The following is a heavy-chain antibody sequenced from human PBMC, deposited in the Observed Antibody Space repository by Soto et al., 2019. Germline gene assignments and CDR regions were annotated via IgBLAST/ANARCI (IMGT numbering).Heavy chain of an antibody. Sequence: PSETLSLTCTVSGGSISSYYWNWIRQPPGKGLEWIGYIYYTGSTHYNPSLKSRVTISVDTSKNQFSLKLSSVTAADTAVYYCARLKMTGTLDAFDIWGQGTMVTVS. CDR3: ARLKMTGTLDAFDI. CDR1: GGSISSYY. J-gene: IGHJ3*02. CDR2: IYYTGST. D-gene: IGHD1-7*01. V-gene: IGHV4-59*08.